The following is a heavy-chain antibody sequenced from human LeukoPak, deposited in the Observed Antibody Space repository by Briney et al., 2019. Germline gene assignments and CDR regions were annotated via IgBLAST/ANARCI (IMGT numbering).Heavy chain of an antibody. CDR3: ARVGGRAYFYDSSGYYFDY. V-gene: IGHV1-2*02. CDR2: INPNTGGT. Sequence: ASVKVSCKASGYIFTGYYMHWVRQAPGQGLEWMGWINPNTGGTNYAQKFQGRVTVTRDTSISTAYMELSRLRADDTAVYYCARVGGRAYFYDSSGYYFDYWGQGTLVTVFS. D-gene: IGHD3-22*01. J-gene: IGHJ4*02. CDR1: GYIFTGYY.